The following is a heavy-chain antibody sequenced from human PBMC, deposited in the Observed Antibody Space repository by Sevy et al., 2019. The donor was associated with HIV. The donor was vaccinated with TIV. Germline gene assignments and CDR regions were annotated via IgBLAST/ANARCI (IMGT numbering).Heavy chain of an antibody. CDR1: GFNIADYH. CDR2: IITKNHGGTP. V-gene: IGHV3-49*04. J-gene: IGHJ5*02. CDR3: ARHAREAWRGSGVYYIVTDGFDP. Sequence: GGCLRLSCTGSGFNIADYHMTWVRQAPGKGLDWVGFIITKNHGGTPEYGASVKGRFTISRDDAKNTIYLQMHSLKTEDTGIYYCARHAREAWRGSGVYYIVTDGFDPWGQGTLVTVSS. D-gene: IGHD3-10*01.